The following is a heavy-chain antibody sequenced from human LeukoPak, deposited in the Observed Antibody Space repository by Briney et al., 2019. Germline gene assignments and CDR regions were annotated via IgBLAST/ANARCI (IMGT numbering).Heavy chain of an antibody. Sequence: SVKVSCKASGGTFGSHTFNWVRQAPGQGLEWMGGITPIYGTRDYAQSFQGRVTISADESTSTAYIELSSLRPDDTAVYYCAREANFYYYMDVWGKGTTVTVSS. J-gene: IGHJ6*03. CDR1: GGTFGSHT. CDR3: AREANFYYYMDV. CDR2: ITPIYGTR. V-gene: IGHV1-69*13. D-gene: IGHD1-1*01.